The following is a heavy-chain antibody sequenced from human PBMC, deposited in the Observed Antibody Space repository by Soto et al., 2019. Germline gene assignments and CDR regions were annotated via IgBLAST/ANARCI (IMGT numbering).Heavy chain of an antibody. D-gene: IGHD3-16*01. V-gene: IGHV1-2*02. Sequence: ASVKVSCKASGYTFTGYYMHWVRQAPGQGLEWMGWINPNSGGTNYAQKFQGRVTMTRDTSISTAYMELSRLRSDDTAVYYCARAGNMITFRSWFDPWGQGTLVTVSS. J-gene: IGHJ5*02. CDR3: ARAGNMITFRSWFDP. CDR1: GYTFTGYY. CDR2: INPNSGGT.